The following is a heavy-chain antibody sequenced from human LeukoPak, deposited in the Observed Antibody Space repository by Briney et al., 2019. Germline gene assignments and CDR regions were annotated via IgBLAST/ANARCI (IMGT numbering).Heavy chain of an antibody. D-gene: IGHD5-18*01. Sequence: GGSLRLSCAASGFTFSSYAMHWVRQAPGKGLEWVAAISYDGSNRYYADSVKGRFTISRDNSKNTLYLQMNSLRAEDTAVYYCARAEPGYSYGYYFDYWGQGTLVTVSS. CDR3: ARAEPGYSYGYYFDY. V-gene: IGHV3-30-3*01. J-gene: IGHJ4*02. CDR2: ISYDGSNR. CDR1: GFTFSSYA.